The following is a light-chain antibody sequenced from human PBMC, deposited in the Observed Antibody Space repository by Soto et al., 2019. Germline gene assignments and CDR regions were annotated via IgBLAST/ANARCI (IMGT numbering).Light chain of an antibody. V-gene: IGKV1-6*01. Sequence: AIQMTQSPSSLSASVGDRVTITCRASQGIRTELGWYQQRPGKAPKLLIYGSSTLQDGVRSRFSGSGSGTDFTLTISSLQPEDFATYYCLQDYSYPRTFGQGTKVEIK. CDR2: GSS. J-gene: IGKJ1*01. CDR1: QGIRTE. CDR3: LQDYSYPRT.